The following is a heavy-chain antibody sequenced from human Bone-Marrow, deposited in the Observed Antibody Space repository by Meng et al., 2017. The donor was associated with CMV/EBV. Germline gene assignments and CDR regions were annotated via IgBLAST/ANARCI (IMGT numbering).Heavy chain of an antibody. D-gene: IGHD5-18*01. CDR2: ISYDGSNK. Sequence: GESLKISCAASGFTFSSYAMHWVRQAPGKGLEWVAVISYDGSNKYYADSVKGRFTISRDNAKNSLYLQVNSLRAEDTAVYYCARGGLLGGYSFAKYFFEYWGQGTLATVSS. CDR3: ARGGLLGGYSFAKYFFEY. J-gene: IGHJ4*02. V-gene: IGHV3-30-3*01. CDR1: GFTFSSYA.